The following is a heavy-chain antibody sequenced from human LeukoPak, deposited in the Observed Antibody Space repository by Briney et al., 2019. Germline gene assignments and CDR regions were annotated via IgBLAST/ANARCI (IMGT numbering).Heavy chain of an antibody. V-gene: IGHV4-38-2*02. CDR3: ARYAGYCSSTSCYFGIDY. CDR1: GYSISSGYY. J-gene: IGHJ4*02. CDR2: IYHSGST. D-gene: IGHD2-2*01. Sequence: PSETLSLTCTVSGYSISSGYYWGWIRQPPGKGLEWIGSIYHSGSTYYNPSLKSRVTISVDTSKNQFSLKLSSVTAADTAVYYCARYAGYCSSTSCYFGIDYWGQGTLVTVSS.